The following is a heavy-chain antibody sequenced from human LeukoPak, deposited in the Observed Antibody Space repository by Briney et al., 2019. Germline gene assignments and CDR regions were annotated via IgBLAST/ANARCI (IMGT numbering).Heavy chain of an antibody. CDR2: ISGDGSNE. J-gene: IGHJ4*02. CDR3: AKNDPDSSED. CDR1: GFTFGDYA. D-gene: IGHD3-22*01. Sequence: GGSLRLSCTASGFTFGDYAMSWIRQAPGKGLEWVAVISGDGSNEHYADSAKGRFTVSRDNAKSTAYLQMNSLRSEDTAVYYCAKNDPDSSEDWGQGTLVTVSS. V-gene: IGHV3-30-3*02.